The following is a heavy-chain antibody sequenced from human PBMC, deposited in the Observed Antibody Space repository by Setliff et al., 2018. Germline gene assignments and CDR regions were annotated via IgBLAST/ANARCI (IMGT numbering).Heavy chain of an antibody. CDR3: ARSFSRREKFLLDY. CDR1: GGSVSSGSYY. CDR2: IYYSGST. J-gene: IGHJ4*02. Sequence: PSETLSLTCTVSGGSVSSGSYYWSWIRQPPGKGLEWIGYIYYSGSTNYNPSLKSRVTISVDTSKNQFSLKVSSVTAADTAVYYCARSFSRREKFLLDYWGQGALVTVSS. V-gene: IGHV4-61*01.